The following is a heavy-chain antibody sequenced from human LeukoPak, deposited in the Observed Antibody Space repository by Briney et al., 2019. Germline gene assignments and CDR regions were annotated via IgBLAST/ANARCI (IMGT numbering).Heavy chain of an antibody. CDR1: GFTFANTW. CDR2: INNDGSTT. Sequence: GGSLRLSCAASGFTFANTWMHWVRQAPGKGLVWVSLINNDGSTTDYADSVKGRFTISRDNAKNTVYLQMNSLRAEDTAVYYCAIGGTYGSGSWGQGTLVTVSS. CDR3: AIGGTYGSGS. V-gene: IGHV3-74*01. D-gene: IGHD3-10*01. J-gene: IGHJ4*02.